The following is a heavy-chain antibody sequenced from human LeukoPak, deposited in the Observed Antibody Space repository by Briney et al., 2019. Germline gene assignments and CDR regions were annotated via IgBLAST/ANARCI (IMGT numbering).Heavy chain of an antibody. Sequence: ASVKVSCKASGYTFTGYYMHWVRQAPGQGLEWMGWINPNSGGTNYAQKFQGRVTVTRDTSISTAYMELSRLRSDDTAVYYCARLKFTTGYSSSWYGWFDPWGQGTLVTVSS. CDR1: GYTFTGYY. CDR2: INPNSGGT. J-gene: IGHJ5*02. CDR3: ARLKFTTGYSSSWYGWFDP. D-gene: IGHD6-13*01. V-gene: IGHV1-2*02.